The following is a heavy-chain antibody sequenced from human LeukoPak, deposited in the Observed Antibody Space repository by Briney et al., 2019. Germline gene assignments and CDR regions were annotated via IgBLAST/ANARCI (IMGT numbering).Heavy chain of an antibody. CDR2: IKQDGSEK. V-gene: IGHV3-7*01. J-gene: IGHJ4*02. D-gene: IGHD1-26*01. CDR1: GFTFSSYW. CDR3: ARDKWTPDY. Sequence: GGSLRLSCAASGFTFSSYWMTWVRQAPGKGLEWVANIKQDGSEKYYVDSVEGRFTISRDNAKNSLYLQMSSLRAEDTAVYYCARDKWTPDYWGQGTLATVSS.